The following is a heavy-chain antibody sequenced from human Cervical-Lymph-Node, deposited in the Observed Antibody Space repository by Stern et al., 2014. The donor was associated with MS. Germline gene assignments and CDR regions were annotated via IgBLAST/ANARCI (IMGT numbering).Heavy chain of an antibody. CDR2: ISSTTTYI. J-gene: IGHJ4*02. V-gene: IGHV3-21*01. CDR1: GFNFSRYS. Sequence: VQLVESGGGLVKPGGSLRLSCAASGFNFSRYSMNWVRQAPGKGLEWVSSISSTTTYIYYADSVRGRFTISRDNAKTSLFLQMNSLRVEDTAVYYCVKYCSSSSCRGFDHWGQGALVTVSS. CDR3: VKYCSSSSCRGFDH. D-gene: IGHD2-2*01.